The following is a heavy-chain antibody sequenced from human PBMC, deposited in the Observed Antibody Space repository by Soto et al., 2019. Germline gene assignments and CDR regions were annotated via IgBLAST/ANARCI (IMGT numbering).Heavy chain of an antibody. Sequence: GGSLRLSCAASGFTFSSYAMHWVRQAPGKGLEWVAVISYDGSNKYYADSVKGRFTISRDNSKNTLYLQMNSLRAEDMAVYYCARNLYSSYGMDVWGQGTTVTVSS. J-gene: IGHJ6*02. V-gene: IGHV3-30-3*01. CDR3: ARNLYSSYGMDV. CDR1: GFTFSSYA. CDR2: ISYDGSNK. D-gene: IGHD6-19*01.